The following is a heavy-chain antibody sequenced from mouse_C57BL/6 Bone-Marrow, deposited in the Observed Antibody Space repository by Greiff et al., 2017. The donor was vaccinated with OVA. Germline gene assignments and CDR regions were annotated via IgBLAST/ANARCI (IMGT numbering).Heavy chain of an antibody. CDR2: IYPRSGNT. V-gene: IGHV1-81*01. J-gene: IGHJ2*01. CDR1: GYTFTSSG. CDR3: ARQDVGYFDY. Sequence: VQLQESGAELARPGASVKLSCKASGYTFTSSGISWVKQRTGQGLEWIGEIYPRSGNTYYNEKFKGKAPLTADTSSSPAYMELRILTSEDSAVYFFARQDVGYFDYWGQGTTLTVSS.